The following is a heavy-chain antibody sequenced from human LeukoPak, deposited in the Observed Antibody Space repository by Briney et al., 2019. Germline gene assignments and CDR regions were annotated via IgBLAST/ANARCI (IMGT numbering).Heavy chain of an antibody. Sequence: ASVKVSCKASGYTFTSYYMHWVRQAPGQGREWMGIINPSGGSTTYAQKFQGRVTMTRDTSTSTVYMELSSLRSEDTAVYYCARVSTGDYYDTSDYYRWFDPWGQGTLVTVSS. V-gene: IGHV1-46*01. D-gene: IGHD3-22*01. J-gene: IGHJ5*02. CDR3: ARVSTGDYYDTSDYYRWFDP. CDR1: GYTFTSYY. CDR2: INPSGGST.